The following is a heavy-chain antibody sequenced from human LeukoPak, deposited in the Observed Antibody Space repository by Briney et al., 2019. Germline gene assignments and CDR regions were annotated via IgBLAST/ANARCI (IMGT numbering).Heavy chain of an antibody. CDR2: IYTSGST. CDR3: ARVGGYYDPARFDP. CDR1: GGSISSYY. J-gene: IGHJ5*02. D-gene: IGHD3-22*01. V-gene: IGHV4-4*07. Sequence: SETLSLTCTVSGGSISSYYWSWIRQPAGKGLEWIGRIYTSGSTNYNPSLKSRVTMSVDTSKNQFSLKLSSVTAADTAVYYCARVGGYYDPARFDPWAREPWSPSPQ.